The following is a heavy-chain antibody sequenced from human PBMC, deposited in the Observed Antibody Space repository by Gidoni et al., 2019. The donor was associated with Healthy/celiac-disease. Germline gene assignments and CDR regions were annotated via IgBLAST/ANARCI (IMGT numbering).Heavy chain of an antibody. CDR2: ISGSGGST. CDR3: AKCGSGWYYYFDY. CDR1: GFTFSSYA. D-gene: IGHD6-19*01. J-gene: IGHJ4*02. V-gene: IGHV3-23*01. Sequence: EVQLLESGGGLVQPGGSLRLSCAASGFTFSSYAMSWVRQAPGKGLEWFSAISGSGGSTYYADSVKGRFTISRDNSKNTLYLQMNSLRAEDTAVYYCAKCGSGWYYYFDYWGQGTLVTVSS.